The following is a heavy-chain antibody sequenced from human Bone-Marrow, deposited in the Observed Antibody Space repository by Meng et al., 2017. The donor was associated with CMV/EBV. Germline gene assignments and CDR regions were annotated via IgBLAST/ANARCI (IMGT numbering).Heavy chain of an antibody. V-gene: IGHV4-34*01. CDR2: INHSGST. CDR1: GGSFSGYY. CDR3: ARRYYDFWSGYNGFDP. D-gene: IGHD3-3*01. Sequence: GSLRLSCAVYGGSFSGYYWSWIRQPPGKGLEWIGEINHSGSTNYNPSLKSRVTISVDTSKNQFSLKLSSVTAADTAVYYCARRYYDFWSGYNGFDPWGQGTLVTVSS. J-gene: IGHJ5*02.